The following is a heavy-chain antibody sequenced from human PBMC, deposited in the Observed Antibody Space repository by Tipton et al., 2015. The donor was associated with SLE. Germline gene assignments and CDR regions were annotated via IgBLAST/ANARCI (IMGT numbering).Heavy chain of an antibody. D-gene: IGHD6-25*01. CDR2: INHSGST. J-gene: IGHJ2*01. CDR1: GGSFSGYY. V-gene: IGHV4-34*01. Sequence: GSLRLSCAVYGGSFSGYYWSWIRQPPGKGLEWIGEINHSGSTNYNPSLKSRVTISVDTSKNQFSLKLSSVTAADTAVYYCARCGNGYFDLWGRGTLVTVSS. CDR3: ARCGNGYFDL.